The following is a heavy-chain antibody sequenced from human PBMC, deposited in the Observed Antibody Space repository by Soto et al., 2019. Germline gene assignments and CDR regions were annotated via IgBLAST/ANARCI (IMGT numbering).Heavy chain of an antibody. J-gene: IGHJ4*02. CDR2: IDWDDDK. CDR3: ARTQTLYGSGSYFDY. Sequence: GSGPTLVNPTQTLTLTCTFSGFSLSTSGMCVSWIRQPPGKALEWLARIDWDDDKYYSTSLKTRLTISKDTSKNQVVLTMTNMDPADTATYYCARTQTLYGSGSYFDYWGQGTLVTVSP. V-gene: IGHV2-70*11. CDR1: GFSLSTSGMC. D-gene: IGHD3-10*01.